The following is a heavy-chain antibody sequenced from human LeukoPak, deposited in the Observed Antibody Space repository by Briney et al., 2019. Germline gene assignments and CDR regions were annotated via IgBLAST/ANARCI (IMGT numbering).Heavy chain of an antibody. CDR3: ARDGDYGSGSPYYMDV. CDR1: GYTFTSYG. V-gene: IGHV1-18*01. J-gene: IGHJ6*03. D-gene: IGHD3-10*01. CDR2: ISAYNGNT. Sequence: SVKLSCKASGYTFTSYGINWVRQAPGQGLEWMGWISAYNGNTNYAQKLQGRVTMTTDTSTSTAYMELRSLRSDDTAVYYCARDGDYGSGSPYYMDVWGKGTTVTVSS.